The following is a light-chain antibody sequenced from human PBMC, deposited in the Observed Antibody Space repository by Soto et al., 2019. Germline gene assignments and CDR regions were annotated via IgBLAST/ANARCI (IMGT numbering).Light chain of an antibody. V-gene: IGKV3-15*01. CDR2: GAS. J-gene: IGKJ1*01. CDR1: QSVSST. Sequence: EIVITQAPSTLPVSPGERATLSCRAGQSVSSTLAWYEQKPGQAARLLIYGASTRANGIPDRFSGSGSWTELTLTISSLQSEDFAVYDCQQYNNWPPWTFGQGTKVDIK. CDR3: QQYNNWPPWT.